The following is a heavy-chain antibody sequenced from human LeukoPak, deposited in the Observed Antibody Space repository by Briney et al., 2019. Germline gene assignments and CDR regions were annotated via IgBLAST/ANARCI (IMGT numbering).Heavy chain of an antibody. CDR1: GYTFTSYY. Sequence: GASVKVSCKASGYTFTSYYMHWVRQAPGQGLEWMGWINPNSGGTNYAQKFQGRVTMTRDTSISTAYMELSRLRSDDTAVYYCARGEEVDYYYYYYMDVWGKGTTVTVSS. V-gene: IGHV1-2*02. CDR3: ARGEEVDYYYYYYMDV. CDR2: INPNSGGT. J-gene: IGHJ6*03. D-gene: IGHD2-15*01.